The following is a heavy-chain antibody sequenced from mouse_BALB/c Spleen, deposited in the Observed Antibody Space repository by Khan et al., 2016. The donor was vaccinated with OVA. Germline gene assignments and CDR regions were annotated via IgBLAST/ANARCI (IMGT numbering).Heavy chain of an antibody. V-gene: IGHV5-17*02. CDR2: ISSGSSTI. D-gene: IGHD2-1*01. CDR1: GFTFSSFG. J-gene: IGHJ1*01. CDR3: ARSGGNFHWYFDV. Sequence: VQLKESGGGLVQPGGSRKLSCAASGFTFSSFGMHWVRQAPKKGLEWVAYISSGSSTIYYVDTVKGRFTISRDSPKNTLFLQMTSLRSEDTAMYYCARSGGNFHWYFDVWGAETSVTVSS.